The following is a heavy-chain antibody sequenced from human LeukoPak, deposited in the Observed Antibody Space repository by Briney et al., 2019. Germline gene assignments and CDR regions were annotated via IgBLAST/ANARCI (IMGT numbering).Heavy chain of an antibody. CDR2: IWYDGSNK. Sequence: PGGSLTLSCAASGFTFSSNGMHWVTQAPGKGLDWVAVIWYDGSNKYYADSVKGRFTISRDNSKNTMYLQMNSLRAEDTALYYCARDCTNGVCYGTDFDYWGQGTLVTVSS. CDR1: GFTFSSNG. V-gene: IGHV3-33*01. CDR3: ARDCTNGVCYGTDFDY. J-gene: IGHJ4*02. D-gene: IGHD2-8*01.